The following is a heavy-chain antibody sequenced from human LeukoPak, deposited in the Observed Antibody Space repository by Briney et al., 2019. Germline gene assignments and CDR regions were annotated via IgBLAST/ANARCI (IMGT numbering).Heavy chain of an antibody. CDR1: GYTLTELS. CDR2: FDPEDGET. CDR3: ATDTLVPHGSGSCHKAFDI. D-gene: IGHD3-10*01. Sequence: GASVKVSCKVSGYTLTELSMHWVRQAPGKGLEWMGGFDPEDGETIYAQKFQGRVTMTEDTSTDTAYMELSSLRSEDTAVYYCATDTLVPHGSGSCHKAFDIWGQGTMVTVSS. V-gene: IGHV1-24*01. J-gene: IGHJ3*02.